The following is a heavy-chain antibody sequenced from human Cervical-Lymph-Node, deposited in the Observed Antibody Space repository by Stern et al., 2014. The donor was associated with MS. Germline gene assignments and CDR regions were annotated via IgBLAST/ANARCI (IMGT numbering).Heavy chain of an antibody. CDR3: ARSRDAYSPLAY. Sequence: QLQLQESGPGLVKPSETLSLTCTVSCGSISGYDFSWIRQPPAKGLEWIGHIYYSGSTNYMPSLKSRVSISIDTPKNQFSLKLSSVTTADTAVYYCARSRDAYSPLAYWGQGALVTVSS. J-gene: IGHJ4*02. D-gene: IGHD5-24*01. V-gene: IGHV4-59*01. CDR2: IYYSGST. CDR1: CGSISGYD.